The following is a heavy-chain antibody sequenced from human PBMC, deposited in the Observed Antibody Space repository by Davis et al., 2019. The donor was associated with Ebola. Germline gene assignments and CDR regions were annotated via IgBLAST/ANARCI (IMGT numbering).Heavy chain of an antibody. J-gene: IGHJ4*02. CDR2: IYYSGST. Sequence: LRLSCAVSGYSISSSNWWGWIRQPPGKGLEWIGYIYYSGSTYYNPSLKSRVTMSVDTSKNQFSLKLSSVTAVDTAVYYCARYDATFDYWGQGTLVTVSS. V-gene: IGHV4-28*01. D-gene: IGHD3-16*01. CDR1: GYSISSSNW. CDR3: ARYDATFDY.